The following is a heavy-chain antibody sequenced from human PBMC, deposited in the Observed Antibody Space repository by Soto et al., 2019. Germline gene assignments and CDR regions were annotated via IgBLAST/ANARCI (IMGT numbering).Heavy chain of an antibody. Sequence: GSLRLSCAASGFIFSSYAITWVRQAPGKGLEWVSTVSPGGSSKYFADSVKGRFTISRDNAKNSLYLQMNSLRAEDTAVYYCARDPREYYFDYWGQGTLVTVSS. CDR1: GFIFSSYA. V-gene: IGHV3-21*04. J-gene: IGHJ4*02. CDR2: VSPGGSSK. CDR3: ARDPREYYFDY.